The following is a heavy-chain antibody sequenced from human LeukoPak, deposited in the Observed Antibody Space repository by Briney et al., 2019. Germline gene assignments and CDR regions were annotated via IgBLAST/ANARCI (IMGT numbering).Heavy chain of an antibody. V-gene: IGHV3-23*01. D-gene: IGHD4-17*01. CDR2: ISGSGGST. CDR1: GFTFSSYA. CDR3: AKENYGDSTGGRFQH. Sequence: QPGGSLRLSCAASGFTFSSYAMSWVRQTPVKGLEWVPVISGSGGSTYYADSVKGRFTISRVNSKNTLYLQMNSLRAEDTAVYYCAKENYGDSTGGRFQHWGQGTLVTVSS. J-gene: IGHJ1*01.